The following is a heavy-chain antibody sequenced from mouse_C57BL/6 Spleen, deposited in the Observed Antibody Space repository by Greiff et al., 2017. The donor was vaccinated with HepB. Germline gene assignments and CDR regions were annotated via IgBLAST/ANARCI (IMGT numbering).Heavy chain of an antibody. J-gene: IGHJ4*01. Sequence: LEESGPELVKPGASVKISCKASGYSFTSYYIHWVKQRPGQGLEWIGWIYPGSGNTKYNEKFKGKATLTADTSSSTAYMQLSSLTSEDSAVYYCARAGYYAMDYWGQGTSVTVSS. CDR1: GYSFTSYY. CDR2: IYPGSGNT. D-gene: IGHD3-1*01. CDR3: ARAGYYAMDY. V-gene: IGHV1-66*01.